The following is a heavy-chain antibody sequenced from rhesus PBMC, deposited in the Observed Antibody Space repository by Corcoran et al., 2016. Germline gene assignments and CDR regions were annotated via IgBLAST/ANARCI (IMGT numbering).Heavy chain of an antibody. CDR3: ANSDSGDY. CDR2: INSGGGST. V-gene: IGHV3S5*01. Sequence: EVQLVETGGGLVQPGGSLKLSCAASGFTFSSYGMSWVRQAPGKGLEWVSAINSGGGSTYYADSVKGRCTISRDNAKNTLYLQMSSLRVEDTAVYYCANSDSGDYWGQGVLVTVSS. D-gene: IGHD2-33*01. CDR1: GFTFSSYG. J-gene: IGHJ4*01.